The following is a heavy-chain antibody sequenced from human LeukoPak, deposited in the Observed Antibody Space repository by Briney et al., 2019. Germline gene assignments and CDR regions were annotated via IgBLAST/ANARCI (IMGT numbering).Heavy chain of an antibody. D-gene: IGHD1-20*01. CDR3: ARDGITGISFFDY. Sequence: ASVKVSCKASGYTFTNYGISWVRQAPGQRLEWMGGIRAYNGNTNYAQKLQGRVTMTTDTSTSTAYMELRSLRSDDTAVYYCARDGITGISFFDYWGQGTLVTVSS. CDR1: GYTFTNYG. CDR2: IRAYNGNT. V-gene: IGHV1-18*01. J-gene: IGHJ4*02.